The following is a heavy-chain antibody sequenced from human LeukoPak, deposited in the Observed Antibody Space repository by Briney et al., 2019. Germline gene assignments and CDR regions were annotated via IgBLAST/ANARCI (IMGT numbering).Heavy chain of an antibody. V-gene: IGHV4-61*01. CDR1: GGSISSSSYY. CDR3: ARGLYYYYGMDV. J-gene: IGHJ6*02. Sequence: PSETLSLTCTVSGGSISSSSYYWSWIRQPPGKGLEWIGYIYYSGSTNYNPSLKSRVTISVDTSKNQFSLKLSSVTAADTAVYYCARGLYYYYGMDVWGQGTTVTVSS. CDR2: IYYSGST.